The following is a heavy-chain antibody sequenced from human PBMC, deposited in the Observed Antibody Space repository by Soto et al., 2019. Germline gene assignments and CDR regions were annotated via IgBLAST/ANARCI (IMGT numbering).Heavy chain of an antibody. CDR2: LYIADGT. CDR3: ATWLLREHAFDI. D-gene: IGHD4-17*01. V-gene: IGHV3-66*01. Sequence: EVQLVESGGGLVQPGGSLRLSCAASGFTFSSYDMHWVRQATGKGLEWVSALYIADGTFYADSVKGRFSVSIDTSKNTVFLQMNSLRPEDTAVYYCATWLLREHAFDIWGLGTMVTVSS. CDR1: GFTFSSYD. J-gene: IGHJ3*02.